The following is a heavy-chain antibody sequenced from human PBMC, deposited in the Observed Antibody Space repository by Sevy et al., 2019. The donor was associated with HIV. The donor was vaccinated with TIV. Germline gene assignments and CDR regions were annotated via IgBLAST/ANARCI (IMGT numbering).Heavy chain of an antibody. CDR2: ISYDGSNK. CDR1: GFTFSSYA. CDR3: ARAMVEAGTYFDY. V-gene: IGHV3-30-3*01. J-gene: IGHJ4*02. D-gene: IGHD6-19*01. Sequence: GGSLRLSCAASGFTFSSYAMHRVRQAPGKGLEWVAVISYDGSNKYYADSVKGRFTISRDNSKNTLYLQMNSLRAEDTAVYYCARAMVEAGTYFDYWGQGTLVTVSS.